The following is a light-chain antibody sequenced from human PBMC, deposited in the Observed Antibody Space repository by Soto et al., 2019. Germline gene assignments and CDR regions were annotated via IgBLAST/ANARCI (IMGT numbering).Light chain of an antibody. CDR2: EVS. CDR3: CSYAGSSTDVV. Sequence: QSALTQPASVSGSPGQSITISCTGTSSDVGSYNLVSWYQQHPGKAPKLMIYEVSKRPSGVSNRFSGSKSGNTASLTISGLQAEDEPDYYCCSYAGSSTDVVFGGGTQLTVL. V-gene: IGLV2-23*02. J-gene: IGLJ2*01. CDR1: SSDVGSYNL.